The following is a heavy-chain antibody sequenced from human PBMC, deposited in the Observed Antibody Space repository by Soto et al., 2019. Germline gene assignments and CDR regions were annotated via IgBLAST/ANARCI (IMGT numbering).Heavy chain of an antibody. D-gene: IGHD3-16*02. J-gene: IGHJ4*02. CDR1: GGSFSGYY. CDR2: INHSGST. Sequence: ASETLSLTCAVYGGSFSGYYWSWIRQPPGKGLEWIGEINHSGSTNYNPSLKSRVTISVDTSKNQSSLKLSSVTAADTAVYYCARGGYYDYVWGSYRYPFDYWGQGTLVTVSS. V-gene: IGHV4-34*01. CDR3: ARGGYYDYVWGSYRYPFDY.